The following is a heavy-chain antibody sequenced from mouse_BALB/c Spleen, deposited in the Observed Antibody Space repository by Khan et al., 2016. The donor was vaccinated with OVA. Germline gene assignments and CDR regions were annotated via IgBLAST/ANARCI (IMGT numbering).Heavy chain of an antibody. D-gene: IGHD2-14*01. V-gene: IGHV9-4*02. CDR1: GYTFTTAG. Sequence: QIQLVQSGPELKKPGETVRISCKASGYTFTTAGIQWVQKMPGKGLKWIGWINTHSGVPKYAEDFKGRFAFSLEISVNTAYLQITNLKNEDTATYCWGRGGAAYYRNDGGAMEYWGQGTSVTVSS. CDR2: INTHSGVP. J-gene: IGHJ4*01. CDR3: GRGGAAYYRNDGGAMEY.